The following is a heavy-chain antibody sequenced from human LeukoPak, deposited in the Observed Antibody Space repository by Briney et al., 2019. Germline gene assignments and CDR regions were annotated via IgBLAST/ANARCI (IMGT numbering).Heavy chain of an antibody. CDR3: ARLSQNYYGSGSYYYYYYMDV. V-gene: IGHV4-39*07. J-gene: IGHJ6*03. Sequence: SETLSPTCTVSGGSISRSYYYWGWIRQPPGKGLEWIGTIYYSGNTFYNPSLKSRVTISVDTSKNQFSLKLSSVTAADTAVYYCARLSQNYYGSGSYYYYYYMDVWGKGTTVTISS. CDR1: GGSISRSYYY. D-gene: IGHD3-10*01. CDR2: IYYSGNT.